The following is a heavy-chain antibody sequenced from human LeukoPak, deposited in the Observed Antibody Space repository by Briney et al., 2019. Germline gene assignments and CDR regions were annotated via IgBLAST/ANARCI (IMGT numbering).Heavy chain of an antibody. D-gene: IGHD3-10*01. CDR1: GFTYSSYE. Sequence: GGSLRLSCAASGFTYSSYEMNWVRQAPGKGLEWVSYISSSGSTIYYADSVKGRFTISRDNAKNSLYLQMNSLRAEDTAVYYCARLGMVRGVTRDYFDYWGQGTLVTVSS. J-gene: IGHJ4*02. CDR3: ARLGMVRGVTRDYFDY. CDR2: ISSSGSTI. V-gene: IGHV3-48*03.